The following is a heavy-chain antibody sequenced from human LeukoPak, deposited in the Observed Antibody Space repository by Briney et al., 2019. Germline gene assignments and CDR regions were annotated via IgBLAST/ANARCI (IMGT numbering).Heavy chain of an antibody. D-gene: IGHD5-18*01. CDR3: TRASRGYSYGFAEY. Sequence: SETLSLTCTVSGGSISSYYWGWIRQPPGKGLEWIGYMYFGGSSNYNPSLKSRVTISIDTSTNQLSLNLNSVTAADMAVYYCTRASRGYSYGFAEYWGQGTLVTVSS. J-gene: IGHJ4*02. V-gene: IGHV4-59*01. CDR2: MYFGGSS. CDR1: GGSISSYY.